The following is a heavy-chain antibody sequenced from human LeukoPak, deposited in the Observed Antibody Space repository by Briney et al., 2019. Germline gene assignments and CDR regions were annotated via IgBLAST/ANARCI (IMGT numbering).Heavy chain of an antibody. V-gene: IGHV1-18*01. CDR1: GYTFTSYG. CDR3: ARGAYYYDSSGLAPFDY. CDR2: ISAYNGNT. Sequence: ASVKVSCKASGYTFTSYGISWVRQAPGQGLEWMGWISAYNGNTNYAQKLQGRVTMTTDTSTSTAYMELSSLRSEDTAVYYCARGAYYYDSSGLAPFDYWGQGTLVTVSS. J-gene: IGHJ4*02. D-gene: IGHD3-22*01.